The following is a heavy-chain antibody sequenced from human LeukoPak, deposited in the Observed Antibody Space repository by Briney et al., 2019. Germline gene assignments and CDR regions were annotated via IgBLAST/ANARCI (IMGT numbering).Heavy chain of an antibody. J-gene: IGHJ4*02. D-gene: IGHD1-26*01. CDR1: GYTFTGYY. CDR3: ARGVVGAPYFDY. CDR2: INPNSGGT. V-gene: IGHV1-2*02. Sequence: ASVKVSCKASGYTFTGYYMHWVRHAPGQGLEWMGWINPNSGGTNYAQKFQGRVTMTRDTSISTAYMELSRLRSDDTAVYYCARGVVGAPYFDYWGQGTLVTVSS.